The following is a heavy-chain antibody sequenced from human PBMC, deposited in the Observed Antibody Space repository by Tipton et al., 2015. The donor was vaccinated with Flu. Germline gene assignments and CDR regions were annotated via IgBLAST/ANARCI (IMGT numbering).Heavy chain of an antibody. CDR2: TFYRSKWYN. D-gene: IGHD6-19*01. J-gene: IGHJ4*02. Sequence: LVKPTQTLSLTCAISGDSVSSKSVSWNWIRQSPSRGLEWLGRTFYRSKWYNDYAVSVKSRISINPDTSKNQFSLQLNSVTPEDTAVYYCTRGGSGMTVALFNYWGQGTLVTVSS. CDR1: GDSVSSKSVS. CDR3: TRGGSGMTVALFNY. V-gene: IGHV6-1*01.